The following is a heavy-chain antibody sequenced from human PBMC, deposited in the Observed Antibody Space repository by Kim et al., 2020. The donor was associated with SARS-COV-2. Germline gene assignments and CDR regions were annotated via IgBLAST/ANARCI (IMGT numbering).Heavy chain of an antibody. Sequence: AASVKGRFTISRDNSKNTVFLQMNSQRAEDTAVYYCAKDRYSASSESFDYWGQGTLVTVSS. D-gene: IGHD6-6*01. CDR3: AKDRYSASSESFDY. J-gene: IGHJ4*02. V-gene: IGHV3-23*01.